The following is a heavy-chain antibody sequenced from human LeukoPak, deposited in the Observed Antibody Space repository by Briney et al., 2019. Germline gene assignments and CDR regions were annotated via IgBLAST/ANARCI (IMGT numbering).Heavy chain of an antibody. D-gene: IGHD6-19*01. J-gene: IGHJ4*02. CDR1: GFTFSSYA. Sequence: PGGSLRLSCAASGFTFSSYAMRWVRQAPGKGLEWVAVISYDGSNKYYADSVKGRFTISRDNSKNTLYLQMNSLRAEDTAVYYCARDQAGSGWYAYFDYWGQGTLVTVSS. CDR3: ARDQAGSGWYAYFDY. CDR2: ISYDGSNK. V-gene: IGHV3-30-3*01.